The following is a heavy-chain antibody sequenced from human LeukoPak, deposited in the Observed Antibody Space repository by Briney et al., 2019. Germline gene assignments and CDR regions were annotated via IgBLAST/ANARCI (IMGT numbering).Heavy chain of an antibody. D-gene: IGHD2-2*01. Sequence: SETLSLTCTVSGGSISSGSYYWSWIRQPAGKGLEWIGRIYTSGSTNYNPSLKSRVTISVDTSKNQLSLKLSSVTAADTAVYYCATSSTSYNDAFDIWGQGTMVTVSS. J-gene: IGHJ3*02. CDR1: GGSISSGSYY. CDR2: IYTSGST. V-gene: IGHV4-61*02. CDR3: ATSSTSYNDAFDI.